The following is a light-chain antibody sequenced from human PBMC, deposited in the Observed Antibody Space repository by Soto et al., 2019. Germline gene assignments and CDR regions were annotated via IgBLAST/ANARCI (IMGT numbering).Light chain of an antibody. CDR2: EVS. Sequence: QSSLTQPAPMSGSPGQSITISCTGTSSDVGNYNLVSWYQHHPGKAPKLMIYEVSKRPSGVSNRFSGSKSGDTASLTISGLQAEDEADYYCCSDAGSNYVFGNGHKVTGL. J-gene: IGLJ1*01. CDR3: CSDAGSNYV. CDR1: SSDVGNYNL. V-gene: IGLV2-23*02.